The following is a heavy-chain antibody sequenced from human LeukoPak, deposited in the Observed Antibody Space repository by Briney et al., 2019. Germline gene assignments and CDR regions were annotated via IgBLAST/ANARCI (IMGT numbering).Heavy chain of an antibody. CDR3: ARAVVVVDAFDI. CDR1: GFTVSSNY. V-gene: IGHV3-53*01. CDR2: IYSGGST. D-gene: IGHD2-15*01. Sequence: GGSLRLSCAASGFTVSSNYMSWVRQAPGKGLEWVSVIYSGGSTYYADSVKGRFTISRDNSKNTLYLQMNSLRAEDTAVYYCARAVVVVDAFDIWRQGTMVTVSS. J-gene: IGHJ3*02.